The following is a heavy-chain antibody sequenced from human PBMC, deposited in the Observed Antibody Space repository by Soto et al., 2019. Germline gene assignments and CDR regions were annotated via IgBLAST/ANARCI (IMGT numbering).Heavy chain of an antibody. Sequence: GASVKVSCKASGGTFSSYAISWVRQAPGQGLEWMGGIIPIFVTANYAQKFQGRVTITADESTSTAYMELSSLRSEDTAVYYCARRVILGGYAPLLVWGQGTTVTVSS. D-gene: IGHD3-16*01. J-gene: IGHJ6*02. CDR3: ARRVILGGYAPLLV. CDR2: IIPIFVTA. V-gene: IGHV1-69*13. CDR1: GGTFSSYA.